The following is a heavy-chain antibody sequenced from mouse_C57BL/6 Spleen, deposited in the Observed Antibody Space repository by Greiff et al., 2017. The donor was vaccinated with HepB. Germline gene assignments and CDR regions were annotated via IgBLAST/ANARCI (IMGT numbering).Heavy chain of an antibody. CDR3: AREDSSGGAY. D-gene: IGHD3-2*02. Sequence: QVQLQQPGAELVRPGSSVKLSCKASGYTFTSYWMHWVKQRPIQGLEWIGNIDPSDSETHYNQKFKDKATLTVDKSSSTAYMQLSSLTSEYSAGYYCAREDSSGGAYWGQGTLVTVSA. V-gene: IGHV1-52*01. J-gene: IGHJ3*01. CDR1: GYTFTSYW. CDR2: IDPSDSET.